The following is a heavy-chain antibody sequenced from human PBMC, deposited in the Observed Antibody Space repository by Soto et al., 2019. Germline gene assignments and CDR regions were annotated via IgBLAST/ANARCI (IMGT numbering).Heavy chain of an antibody. J-gene: IGHJ4*02. CDR3: ARGGNVDKAMAFDY. Sequence: SETLSLTCAVYGGSFSGYYWSWIRQRPGKGLEWIGEINHSGSTNYNPSLKGRVTISVDTSKNQFSLKLSSVTAADTAVYYCARGGNVDKAMAFDYRGQGTLVTVSS. V-gene: IGHV4-34*01. CDR2: INHSGST. CDR1: GGSFSGYY. D-gene: IGHD5-18*01.